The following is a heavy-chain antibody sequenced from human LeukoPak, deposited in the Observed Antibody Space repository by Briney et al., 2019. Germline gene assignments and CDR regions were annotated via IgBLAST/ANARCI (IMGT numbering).Heavy chain of an antibody. J-gene: IGHJ4*02. V-gene: IGHV3-30*18. CDR2: ISYDGSNK. Sequence: GGSLRLSCAASGFTFSSYGMHWVRQAPGKGLEWVAVISYDGSNKYYADSVKGRFTISRDNSKNTLYLQMNSLRAEDTAVYYCAKPLTYGGLSSFDYWGQGTLVTVSS. CDR3: AKPLTYGGLSSFDY. CDR1: GFTFSSYG. D-gene: IGHD3-10*01.